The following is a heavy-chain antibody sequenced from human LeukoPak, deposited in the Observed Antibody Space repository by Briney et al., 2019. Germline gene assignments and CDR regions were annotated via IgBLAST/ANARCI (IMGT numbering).Heavy chain of an antibody. CDR2: IKSKTEGGTT. D-gene: IGHD4-11*01. CDR3: SVAIHSNSKN. J-gene: IGHJ4*02. Sequence: GGSLRLSCAASGFTFSNAWMSWVRQAPGKGLEWVGRIKSKTEGGTTDYAAPVKGRFTISRDDSKNTLYLQMNGLITEDTAVYYCSVAIHSNSKNWGQGTLVTVSS. CDR1: GFTFSNAW. V-gene: IGHV3-15*01.